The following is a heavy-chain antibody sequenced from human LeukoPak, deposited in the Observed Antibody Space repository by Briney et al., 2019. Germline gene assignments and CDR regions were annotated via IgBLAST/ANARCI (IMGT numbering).Heavy chain of an antibody. J-gene: IGHJ6*02. D-gene: IGHD2-8*02. Sequence: SETLSLTCAVYGGSFSGYYWSWIRQPPGKGLEWIGEINHSGSTNYNPSLKSRVTISVDTSKNQFSLKLSSVTAAGTAVYYCARDRLLLVYYYYGMDVWGQGTTVTVSS. CDR2: INHSGST. CDR3: ARDRLLLVYYYYGMDV. V-gene: IGHV4-34*01. CDR1: GGSFSGYY.